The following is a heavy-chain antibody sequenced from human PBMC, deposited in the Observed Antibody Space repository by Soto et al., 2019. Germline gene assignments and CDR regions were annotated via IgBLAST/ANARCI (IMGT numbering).Heavy chain of an antibody. J-gene: IGHJ4*02. CDR3: AKNWNWGSLVH. Sequence: SETLSLTCTVSGGSIRSSNYYWVWIRRSPWKGREWFGCIYYGGSTYYTPSLSSRVTISVATSKNQFSLKLSSVTAADTAVYYCAKNWNWGSLVHWGQGTLVTVSS. D-gene: IGHD7-27*01. V-gene: IGHV4-39*01. CDR2: IYYGGST. CDR1: GGSIRSSNYY.